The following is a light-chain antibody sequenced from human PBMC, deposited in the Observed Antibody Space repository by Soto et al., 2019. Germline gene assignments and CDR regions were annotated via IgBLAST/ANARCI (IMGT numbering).Light chain of an antibody. CDR3: CSYAGGPYV. Sequence: QSVLTQPRSLSGSPGQSVAISCTGTSSDVGGYNYVSWYQQHPDKVPKLIICDVSKRPSGVPDRFSGSKSGNTASLTISGLQAEDEADYYCCSYAGGPYVFGTGTKLTVL. CDR2: DVS. V-gene: IGLV2-11*01. CDR1: SSDVGGYNY. J-gene: IGLJ1*01.